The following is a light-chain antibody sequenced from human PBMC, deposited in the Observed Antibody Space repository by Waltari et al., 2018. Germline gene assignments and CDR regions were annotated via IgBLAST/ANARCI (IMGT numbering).Light chain of an antibody. CDR3: QQYNSYSLLT. V-gene: IGKV1-5*03. CDR1: QSISNW. J-gene: IGKJ4*01. Sequence: DIQMTQSPSTLSASVGDRVIITCRASQSISNWLAWYQQKPGKAPKLLIYKASTLESWVPSRFSGSGSRTDFTLTISSLQPDDFATYYCQQYNSYSLLTFGGGTKIEIK. CDR2: KAS.